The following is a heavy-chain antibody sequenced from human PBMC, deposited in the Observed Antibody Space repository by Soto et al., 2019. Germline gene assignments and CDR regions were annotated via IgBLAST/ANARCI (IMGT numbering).Heavy chain of an antibody. CDR2: ISAYNGNT. CDR1: GYTFTSYG. V-gene: IGHV1-18*04. Sequence: ASVKVSCKASGYTFTSYGISWVRQAPGQGLEWMAWISAYNGNTNYAQKLQGRVTMTTDTSTSTAYMELRSLRSDDTAVYYCARRPGITGTTAWFDPWGQGTLVTVSS. CDR3: ARRPGITGTTAWFDP. J-gene: IGHJ5*02. D-gene: IGHD1-7*01.